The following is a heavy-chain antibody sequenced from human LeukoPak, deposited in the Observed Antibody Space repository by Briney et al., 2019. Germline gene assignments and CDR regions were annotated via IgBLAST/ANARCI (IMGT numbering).Heavy chain of an antibody. CDR3: ARHWHY. CDR1: GGSISSSSYY. J-gene: IGHJ4*02. CDR2: IYYSGST. Sequence: PSETLSLTCTVSGGSISSSSYYWGWIRQPPGKGLEWIGSIYYSGSTYYSPSLESRVTISVDTSKNQFSLKLSSVTAADTAVYYCARHWHYWGQGTLVTVSS. V-gene: IGHV4-39*01.